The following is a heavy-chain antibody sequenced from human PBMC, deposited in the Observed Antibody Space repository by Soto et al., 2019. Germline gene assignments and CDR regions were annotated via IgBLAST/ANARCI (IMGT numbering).Heavy chain of an antibody. CDR2: ISGGGGTT. CDR3: VKWVYYDSALYDLDV. V-gene: IGHV3-23*01. CDR1: GFTFANYA. D-gene: IGHD3-22*01. J-gene: IGHJ6*02. Sequence: GGSLRLSCAASGFTFANYAMTWVRQAPAKGLECVSTISGGGGTTYYADSVKGRFTISRDNSKNTLYVQMNSLRAEDTAVYYCVKWVYYDSALYDLDVWGQGATVTVSS.